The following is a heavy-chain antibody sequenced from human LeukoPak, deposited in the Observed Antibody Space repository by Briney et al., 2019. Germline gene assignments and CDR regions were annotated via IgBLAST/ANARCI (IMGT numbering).Heavy chain of an antibody. V-gene: IGHV3-23*01. J-gene: IGHJ4*02. CDR2: ISDTGGRT. CDR1: GITLSNYG. Sequence: PGGALRLSCAVSGITLSNYGMTWVRQAPGKGLEWVAGISDTGGRTNYADSVKGRFTISRDNPKNTLYLKMNSLRAEDTAVYFCATRGVVIRVILVGFHKEAYYFDSWGQGALVTVSS. D-gene: IGHD3-22*01. CDR3: ATRGVVIRVILVGFHKEAYYFDS.